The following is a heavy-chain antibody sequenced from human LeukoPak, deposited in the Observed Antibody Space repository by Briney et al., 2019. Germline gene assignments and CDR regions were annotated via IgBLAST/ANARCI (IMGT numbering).Heavy chain of an antibody. CDR2: ISAYNGNT. Sequence: ASVKVSCKASGYTFTSYGISWVRQAPGQGLEWMGWISAYNGNTNYAQKLQGRVTMTTDTSTSTAYMELRSLRSDDTAVYYCARRSPGYCSSTSCYGLDYWGQGTLVTVPS. CDR3: ARRSPGYCSSTSCYGLDY. V-gene: IGHV1-18*04. D-gene: IGHD2-2*01. CDR1: GYTFTSYG. J-gene: IGHJ4*02.